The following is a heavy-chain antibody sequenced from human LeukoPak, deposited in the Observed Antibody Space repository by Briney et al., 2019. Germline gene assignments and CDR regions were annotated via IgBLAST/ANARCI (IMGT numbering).Heavy chain of an antibody. CDR3: ARGPYCGGDCYQYYFDY. CDR1: GGTFSSYA. CDR2: FIPIFGTA. V-gene: IGHV1-69*05. Sequence: SVKVSCKASGGTFSSYAISWVRQAPGQGLEWMGGFIPIFGTANYAQKFQGRVTITTDESTSTAYMELSSLRSEDTAVYYCARGPYCGGDCYQYYFDYWGQGTLVTVSS. D-gene: IGHD2-21*02. J-gene: IGHJ4*02.